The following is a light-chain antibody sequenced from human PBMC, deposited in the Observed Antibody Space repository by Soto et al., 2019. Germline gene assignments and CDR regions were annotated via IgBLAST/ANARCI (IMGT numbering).Light chain of an antibody. CDR1: QGINTD. V-gene: IGKV1-9*01. CDR2: SAS. J-gene: IGKJ1*01. Sequence: DILLTQSPSSLSASVGDRVNITCRASQGINTDLAWYQQKPGKAPKSLIYSASSLQRGVPSRFSGSGSGTEFTLTVSSLQPEDFATYYCQQTDGFPRTFGQGTKVEIK. CDR3: QQTDGFPRT.